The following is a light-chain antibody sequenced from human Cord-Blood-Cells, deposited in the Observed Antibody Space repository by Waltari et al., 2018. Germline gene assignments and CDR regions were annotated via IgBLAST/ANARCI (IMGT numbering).Light chain of an antibody. J-gene: IGKJ2*03. V-gene: IGKV1-39*01. CDR1: QSISSY. CDR3: QQSYSTPLMYS. CDR2: AAS. Sequence: DIQMTQSPSSLSASVGDRVTITCRASQSISSYLNWYHQKPGKAPKLLIYAASSLQSGVPSRFSCSGSGTDFTLTISSLQPEDFATYYCQQSYSTPLMYSFGQGTKLEIK.